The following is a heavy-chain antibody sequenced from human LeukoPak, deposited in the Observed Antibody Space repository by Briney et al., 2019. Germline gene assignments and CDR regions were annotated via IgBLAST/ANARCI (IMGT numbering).Heavy chain of an antibody. CDR1: GGSISSGSYY. Sequence: PSETLSLTCTVSGGSISSGSYYWSWIRQPAGKGLEWIGRIYTSGSTNYNPSLKSRVTISVDTPKNQFSLKLSSVTAADTAVYYCARDEGGNSAWGQGTLVTVSS. CDR3: ARDEGGNSA. V-gene: IGHV4-61*02. J-gene: IGHJ5*02. D-gene: IGHD4-23*01. CDR2: IYTSGST.